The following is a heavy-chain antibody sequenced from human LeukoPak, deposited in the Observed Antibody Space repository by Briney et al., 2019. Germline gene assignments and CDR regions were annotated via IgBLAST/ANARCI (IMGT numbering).Heavy chain of an antibody. Sequence: SETLSLTCTVSGGSISNYYWSWIRQPPGKGLEWIGLIYSSGSTNYNPSLKSRVTISVDTSKNQFSLKLSSVTAADTAVYYCAREGYSYGWDYFDYWGQGTLVTVSS. CDR3: AREGYSYGWDYFDY. J-gene: IGHJ4*02. CDR1: GGSISNYY. CDR2: IYSSGST. V-gene: IGHV4-59*01. D-gene: IGHD5-18*01.